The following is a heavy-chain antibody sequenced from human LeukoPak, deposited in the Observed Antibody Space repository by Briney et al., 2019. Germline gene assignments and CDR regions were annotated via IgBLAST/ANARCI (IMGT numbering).Heavy chain of an antibody. V-gene: IGHV3-13*01. Sequence: GGSLRLSCAASGFTFSSYDMHWVRQATGKGLEWVSAIGTAGDTYYPGSVKGRFTISRENAKNSLYLQMNSLRAEDTAVYYCARAPIAAAGTIYFDYWGQGTLVTVSS. CDR1: GFTFSSYD. CDR2: IGTAGDT. D-gene: IGHD6-13*01. J-gene: IGHJ4*02. CDR3: ARAPIAAAGTIYFDY.